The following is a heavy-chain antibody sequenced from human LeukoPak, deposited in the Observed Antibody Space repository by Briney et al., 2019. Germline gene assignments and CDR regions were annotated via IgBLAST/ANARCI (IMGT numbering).Heavy chain of an antibody. J-gene: IGHJ4*02. V-gene: IGHV3-11*04. CDR1: GFTFSDYF. CDR2: ISGSGSNK. CDR3: ATSQTSVAGIVGD. D-gene: IGHD6-19*01. Sequence: GGSLRLSCAASGFTFSDYFMTWIRQAPGKGLEWVSYISGSGSNKYYADSVKGRFTISRDNAKNSLYLQMNSLRVEDTAVYYCATSQTSVAGIVGDWGQGTLVTVSS.